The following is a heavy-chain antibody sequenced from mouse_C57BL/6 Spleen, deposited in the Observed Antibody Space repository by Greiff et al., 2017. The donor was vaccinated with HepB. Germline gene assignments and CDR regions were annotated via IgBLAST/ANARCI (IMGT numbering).Heavy chain of an antibody. Sequence: FQLQQPGAELVRPGSSVKLSCKASGYTFTSYWMDWVKQRPGQGLEWIGNIYPSDSETHYNQKFKDKATLTVDKSSSTAYMQLSSLTSEDSAVYYCAKAGTDGYYPYAMDYWGQGTSVTVSS. V-gene: IGHV1-61*01. CDR2: IYPSDSET. CDR3: AKAGTDGYYPYAMDY. D-gene: IGHD2-3*01. CDR1: GYTFTSYW. J-gene: IGHJ4*01.